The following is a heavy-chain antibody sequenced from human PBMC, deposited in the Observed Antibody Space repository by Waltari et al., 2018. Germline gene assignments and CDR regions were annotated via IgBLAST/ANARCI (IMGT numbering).Heavy chain of an antibody. V-gene: IGHV4-4*08. J-gene: IGHJ4*02. CDR3: ARVPTRYYDSLGWGFFDQ. D-gene: IGHD3-22*01. Sequence: IRQARGRGLEWIAWRRNPGGTIRTPSLESGVTGSAGASKKQFSRRLPCVTAADTAVYYCARVPTRYYDSLGWGFFDQWGQGILVTVPS. CDR2: RRNPGGT.